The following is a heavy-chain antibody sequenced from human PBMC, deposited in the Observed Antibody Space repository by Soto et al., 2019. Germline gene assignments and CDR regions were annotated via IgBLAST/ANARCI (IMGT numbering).Heavy chain of an antibody. CDR3: ARDPPIGSTFSGYDAIDY. CDR1: GGPFSNDI. D-gene: IGHD5-12*01. J-gene: IGHJ4*02. Sequence: QVHLVQSGAEVKKPGSSVKVSCKASGGPFSNDIITWVRQAPGQGLEWMGRIIPLLSTSTYAQKFQGRLTITANRSSGTAYMKLNSLRYEDTAIYYCARDPPIGSTFSGYDAIDYWGQGTLITVSS. V-gene: IGHV1-69*08. CDR2: IIPLLSTS.